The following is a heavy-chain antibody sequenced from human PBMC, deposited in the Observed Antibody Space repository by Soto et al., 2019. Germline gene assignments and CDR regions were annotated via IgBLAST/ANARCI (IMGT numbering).Heavy chain of an antibody. CDR3: ARPRPYCGGDCPDS. J-gene: IGHJ4*02. V-gene: IGHV3-74*01. CDR2: INSDGSST. Sequence: EVQLVESGGGLVQPGGSLRLSCAASGFTFSSYWMHWVRQAPGKGLVWVSRINSDGSSTSYADPVKGRFTISRDNAKNTLYLQMNSLRAEDTAVYYCARPRPYCGGDCPDSWGQGTLVTVSS. D-gene: IGHD2-21*02. CDR1: GFTFSSYW.